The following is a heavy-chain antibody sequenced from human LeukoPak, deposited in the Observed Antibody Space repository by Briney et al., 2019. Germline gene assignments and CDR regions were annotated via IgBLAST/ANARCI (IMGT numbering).Heavy chain of an antibody. CDR3: ARGVPRYYDSSGYCIFDY. J-gene: IGHJ4*02. V-gene: IGHV1-18*01. D-gene: IGHD3-22*01. CDR2: ISAYNGNT. Sequence: ASVKVSCKASGYTFTSYGISWVRQAPGQGLEWMGWISAYNGNTNYAQKLQGRVTMTTDTSTSTAYMELRSLRSDDTAVYYCARGVPRYYDSSGYCIFDYWGQGTLVTVSS. CDR1: GYTFTSYG.